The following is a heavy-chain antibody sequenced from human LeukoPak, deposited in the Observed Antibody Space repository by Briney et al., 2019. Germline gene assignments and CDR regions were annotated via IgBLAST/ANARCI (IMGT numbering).Heavy chain of an antibody. V-gene: IGHV4-34*01. Sequence: SETLSLTCADYGGSFSGYYWSWIRQPPGKGLEWIGEINHSGSTNYNPSLKSRVTISVDTSKNQFSLKLSSVTAADTAVYYCARGRKTRLGYSGYPLLYYFDYWGQGTLVTVSS. J-gene: IGHJ4*02. CDR3: ARGRKTRLGYSGYPLLYYFDY. CDR1: GGSFSGYY. D-gene: IGHD5-12*01. CDR2: INHSGST.